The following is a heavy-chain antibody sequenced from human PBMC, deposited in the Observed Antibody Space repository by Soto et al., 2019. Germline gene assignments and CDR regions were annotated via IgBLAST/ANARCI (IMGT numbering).Heavy chain of an antibody. J-gene: IGHJ6*02. Sequence: SVKVSCKASGFTFTSSAVQWVRPARGQRLEWIGWIVVGSGNTNYAQKFQERVTITRDMSTSTAYMELSSLRSEDTAVYYCAALHYDFWSGYENSYYYYGMDVWGQGTTVTVSS. V-gene: IGHV1-58*01. CDR1: GFTFTSSA. CDR2: IVVGSGNT. D-gene: IGHD3-3*01. CDR3: AALHYDFWSGYENSYYYYGMDV.